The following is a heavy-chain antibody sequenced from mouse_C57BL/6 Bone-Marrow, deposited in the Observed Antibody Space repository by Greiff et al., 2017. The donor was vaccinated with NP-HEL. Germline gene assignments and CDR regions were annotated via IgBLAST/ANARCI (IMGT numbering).Heavy chain of an antibody. CDR1: GYTFTNYW. J-gene: IGHJ1*03. Sequence: VQLQQSGAELVRPGTSVKMSCKASGYTFTNYWIGWAKQRPGHGLEWIGDIYPGGGYTNYNEKFKGKATLTADKSSSTAYMQFSSLPSEDSAIYYCARSRFYGSSFFWYFDVWGTGTTVTVSS. D-gene: IGHD1-1*01. V-gene: IGHV1-63*01. CDR3: ARSRFYGSSFFWYFDV. CDR2: IYPGGGYT.